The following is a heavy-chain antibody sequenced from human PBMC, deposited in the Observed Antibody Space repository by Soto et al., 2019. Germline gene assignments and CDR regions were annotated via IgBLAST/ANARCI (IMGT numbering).Heavy chain of an antibody. CDR3: AREGGLGYSYGYLPYYFHS. J-gene: IGHJ4*02. CDR1: GGTFSSYA. Sequence: QVQLVQSGAEVKKPGSSVKVSCKASGGTFSSYAISWVRQAPGQGLEWMGGIIPIFGTANYAQKFQGRVTITADESTSTAYMELRSLRSEDTAVYYCAREGGLGYSYGYLPYYFHSWGQGTLVTVSS. CDR2: IIPIFGTA. V-gene: IGHV1-69*12. D-gene: IGHD5-18*01.